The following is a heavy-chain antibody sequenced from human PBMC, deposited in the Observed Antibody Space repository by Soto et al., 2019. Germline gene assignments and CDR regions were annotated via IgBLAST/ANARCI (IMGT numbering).Heavy chain of an antibody. CDR3: ARDPADLGDYFDY. J-gene: IGHJ4*02. Sequence: QVHLQESGPGLVKPSQTLSLTCTVSGDSISRGGYDWSWLRQHPGKGLEWIGYIYYTGSTYYNPSLKSRVTISVDTSKNQFSLKVSSVTAAHTAVYYCARDPADLGDYFDYWGLGTLVTVSS. V-gene: IGHV4-31*03. D-gene: IGHD1-26*01. CDR2: IYYTGST. CDR1: GDSISRGGYD.